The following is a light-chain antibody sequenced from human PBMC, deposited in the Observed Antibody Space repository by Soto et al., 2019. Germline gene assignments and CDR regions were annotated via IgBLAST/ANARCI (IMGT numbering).Light chain of an antibody. Sequence: EIVMTQSPATLSVSPGERATLSCRASQSISNNLAWYQQKPGQAPRLLMSGASTWATGIPARFSGSGSGTEFTLTISSLQSEDLAVYYCQQYNDWPPITFGQGTRLEIK. CDR3: QQYNDWPPIT. CDR1: QSISNN. CDR2: GAS. J-gene: IGKJ5*01. V-gene: IGKV3-15*01.